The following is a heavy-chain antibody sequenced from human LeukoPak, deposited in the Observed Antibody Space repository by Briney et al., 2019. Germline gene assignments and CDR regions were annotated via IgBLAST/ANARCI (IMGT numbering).Heavy chain of an antibody. V-gene: IGHV4-30-4*08. Sequence: KPSETLSLTCTVSGGSISSSNYYWGWIRRPPGKGLEWIGYTYYSGSTYYNPSLKSRVTISVDTSKNQFSLKLSSVTAADTAVYYCARVGGYLYYFDYWGQGTLVTVSS. CDR2: TYYSGST. J-gene: IGHJ4*02. CDR3: ARVGGYLYYFDY. CDR1: GGSISSSNYY. D-gene: IGHD2-21*02.